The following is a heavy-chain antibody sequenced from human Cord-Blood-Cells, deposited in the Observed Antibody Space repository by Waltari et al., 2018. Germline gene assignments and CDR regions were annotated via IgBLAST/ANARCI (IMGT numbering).Heavy chain of an antibody. CDR1: GGSISSGDYY. J-gene: IGHJ4*02. D-gene: IGHD4-17*01. Sequence: QVQLQESGPGLVKPSQTLYLTCTVSGGSISSGDYYWRWIRQPPGNGLEWIGYIYYSGSTYYNPSLKSRVTISVDTFKNQFSLKLSSVTAADTAVYYCARDDYGGNSYFDYWGQGTLVTVSS. CDR3: ARDDYGGNSYFDY. V-gene: IGHV4-30-4*01. CDR2: IYYSGST.